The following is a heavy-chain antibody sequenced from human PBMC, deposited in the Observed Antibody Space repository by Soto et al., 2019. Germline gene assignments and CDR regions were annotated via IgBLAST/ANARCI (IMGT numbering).Heavy chain of an antibody. J-gene: IGHJ3*02. D-gene: IGHD1-1*01. CDR1: GFTFTNYA. Sequence: EVQLLESGGGLVQPGESLRLSCAASGFTFTNYALSWVRQAPEKGLEWLSSISGRGGDSYYADSVKGRFTISRDKSKNTLYLPMNSLSADDTALYPGARDNSDDFDIWGQGTKVAVSS. CDR2: ISGRGGDS. CDR3: ARDNSDDFDI. V-gene: IGHV3-23*01.